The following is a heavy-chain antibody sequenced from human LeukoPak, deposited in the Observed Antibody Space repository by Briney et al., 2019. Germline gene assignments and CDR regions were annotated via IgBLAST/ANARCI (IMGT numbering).Heavy chain of an antibody. CDR2: ITWKREVV. CDR3: AKDIGRVDTASTYMDV. D-gene: IGHD5-18*01. CDR1: GFTFEDYA. J-gene: IGHJ6*03. V-gene: IGHV3-9*01. Sequence: PGRSLRLSCAASGFTFEDYAMHWVRQGPGKGLEWVSGITWKREVVGYVDSVKGRFSISRDNAKNSLYLQMNSLRVEDTALYYCAKDIGRVDTASTYMDVWGKGTTVTISS.